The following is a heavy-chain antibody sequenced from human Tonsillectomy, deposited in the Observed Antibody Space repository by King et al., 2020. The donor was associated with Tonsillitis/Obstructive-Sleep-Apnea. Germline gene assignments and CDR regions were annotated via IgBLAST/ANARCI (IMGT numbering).Heavy chain of an antibody. CDR2: ISWNSGSI. D-gene: IGHD6-19*01. V-gene: IGHV3-9*01. J-gene: IGHJ3*02. Sequence: VQLVESGGGLVQPGRSLRLSCAASGFTFDDYAMHWDRQAPGKGLEWVSGISWNSGSIGYADSVKGRFTISRDNAKNSLYLQMNSLRAEDTALYYCAKAYSSGYAFDIWGQGTMVTVSS. CDR1: GFTFDDYA. CDR3: AKAYSSGYAFDI.